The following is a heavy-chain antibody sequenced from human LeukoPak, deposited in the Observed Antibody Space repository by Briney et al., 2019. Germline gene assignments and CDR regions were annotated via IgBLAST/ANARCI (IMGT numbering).Heavy chain of an antibody. CDR2: IKSKTDGGTT. D-gene: IGHD4-17*01. Sequence: GGSLRLSCAASGFTFSNAWMSWVRQAPGKGLEWVGRIKSKTDGGTTDYAAPVKGRFTISRDVSKNTLYLQMNSLKTEDTAVHYCTTLTDMTTVTEKDYWGQGTLVTVSS. CDR3: TTLTDMTTVTEKDY. J-gene: IGHJ4*02. V-gene: IGHV3-15*01. CDR1: GFTFSNAW.